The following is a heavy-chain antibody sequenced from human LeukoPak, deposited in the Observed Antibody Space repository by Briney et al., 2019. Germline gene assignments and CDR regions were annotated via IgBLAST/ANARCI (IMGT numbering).Heavy chain of an antibody. CDR1: GASISSYY. D-gene: IGHD2-2*01. CDR3: ARRAAMRRNWFDP. CDR2: INHSGST. Sequence: SETLSLTCTVSGASISSYYWSWIRQPPGKGLEWIGEINHSGSTNYNPSLKSRVTISVDTSKNQFSLKLSSVTAADTAVYYCARRAAMRRNWFDPWGQGTLVPVSS. V-gene: IGHV4-34*01. J-gene: IGHJ5*02.